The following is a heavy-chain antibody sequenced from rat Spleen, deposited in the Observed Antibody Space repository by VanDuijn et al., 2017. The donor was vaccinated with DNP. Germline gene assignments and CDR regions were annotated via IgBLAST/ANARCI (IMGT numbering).Heavy chain of an antibody. V-gene: IGHV5-58*01. CDR3: ARWSMAFAY. CDR2: INTDGGST. Sequence: EVQLVETGGGLVQPGRSLKLSCVASGFTFSNRWMFWIRQAPGKGLEWMASINTDGGSTYYPDSVKGRFTISRDNAKSFVNLQMDSLRSEDTATYYCARWSMAFAYWGQGTLVTVSS. CDR1: GFTFSNRW. D-gene: IGHD1-12*02. J-gene: IGHJ3*01.